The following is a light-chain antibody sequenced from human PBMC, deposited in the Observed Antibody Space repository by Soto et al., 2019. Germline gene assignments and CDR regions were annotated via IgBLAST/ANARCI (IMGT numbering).Light chain of an antibody. J-gene: IGKJ2*01. CDR2: GAS. V-gene: IGKV3-20*01. CDR1: QSVSSSY. Sequence: EMALTKSPGTLSLSPGARGTLSLRASQSVSSSYLAWYQQKPGQATRLLLYGASNRATGIPDRFSGSGSGTDFTLTISRLEPEDFAVYYGQQYGSSPRTFGQGTKLEIK. CDR3: QQYGSSPRT.